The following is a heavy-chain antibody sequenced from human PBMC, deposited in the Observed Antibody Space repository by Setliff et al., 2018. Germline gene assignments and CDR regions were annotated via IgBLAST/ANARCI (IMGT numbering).Heavy chain of an antibody. CDR1: GGSLTTYY. CDR2: INHSEST. CDR3: AADYGDRDSFDY. Sequence: KPSETLSLTCSVYGGSLTTYYWGWIRQPPGKGLEWIGEINHSESTNYNPALKSRVTISIDTSRNQFSLKLNSVTAADTAVYYCAADYGDRDSFDYWGQGTLVTVSS. J-gene: IGHJ4*02. D-gene: IGHD4-17*01. V-gene: IGHV4-34*01.